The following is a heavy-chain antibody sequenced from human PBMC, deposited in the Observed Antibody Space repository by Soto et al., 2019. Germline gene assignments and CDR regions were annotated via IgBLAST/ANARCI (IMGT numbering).Heavy chain of an antibody. V-gene: IGHV2-5*01. CDR3: AKSGSSRSYGWSET. D-gene: IGHD6-19*01. CDR2: IYGNDDK. J-gene: IGHJ5*02. CDR1: GFSLRTSGVG. Sequence: SGPTLVNPTQTLTLTCIFSGFSLRTSGVGVGWIRQPPGKALEWRGFIYGNDDKRYSPSLKSRLTITKDTSKNRVVLTMTNMDPVDTATYYCAKSGSSRSYGWSETCGQATLVTVSS.